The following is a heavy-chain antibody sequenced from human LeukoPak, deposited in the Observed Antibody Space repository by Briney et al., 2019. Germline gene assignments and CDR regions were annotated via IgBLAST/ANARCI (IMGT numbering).Heavy chain of an antibody. CDR2: INPNSGGT. CDR3: ARDSASIAAAADAFDI. J-gene: IGHJ3*02. CDR1: GWTFTGYY. D-gene: IGHD6-13*01. V-gene: IGHV1-2*02. Sequence: ASVKDSCKATGWTFTGYYMHWVRPAPGQGLEWMGCINPNSGGTNYAQKFQGRVTMTRDTSISTAYMELSRLRSDDTAVYYCARDSASIAAAADAFDIWGQGTMVTVSS.